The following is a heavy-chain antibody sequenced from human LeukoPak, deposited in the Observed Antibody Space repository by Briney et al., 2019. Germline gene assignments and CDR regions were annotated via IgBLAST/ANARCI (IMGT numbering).Heavy chain of an antibody. V-gene: IGHV4-59*08. D-gene: IGHD6-19*01. J-gene: IGHJ3*02. CDR3: ASGVAVDPDTFDI. CDR1: NGSFSNHF. Sequence: SETLSLTCTVSNGSFSNHFWSWIRQPPGKGLEWIGYISYSGSAHYDPSLKSRVTISVDTSKNQFSLRLSSVTAADTAVYYCASGVAVDPDTFDIWGLGTLVTVSS. CDR2: ISYSGSA.